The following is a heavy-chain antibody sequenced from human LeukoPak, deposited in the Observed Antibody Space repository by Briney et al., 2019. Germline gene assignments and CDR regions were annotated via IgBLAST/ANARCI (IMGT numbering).Heavy chain of an antibody. V-gene: IGHV4-34*01. CDR3: ASSLHIVVVTAISFDY. CDR2: INHSGRT. D-gene: IGHD2-21*02. CDR1: GGXFRGYY. Sequence: SETLSLTCAVYGGXFRGYYWSWIRQPPGKGLEWIGEINHSGRTNNNPSLKSRVTISVDTSKNQFSLKLSSVTAADTAVYYCASSLHIVVVTAISFDYWGQGTLVTVSS. J-gene: IGHJ4*02.